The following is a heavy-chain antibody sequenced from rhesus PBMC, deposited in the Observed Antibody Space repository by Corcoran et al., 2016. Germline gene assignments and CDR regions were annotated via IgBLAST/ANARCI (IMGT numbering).Heavy chain of an antibody. CDR2: IYGSNTRT. J-gene: IGHJ4*01. V-gene: IGHV4-127*01. Sequence: QVQLQESDKGLVKQSATLSLACAVSGCSISSVYSWIWIRQPPGKGVEGSGDIYGSNTRTNYKHSLKSRVTNSKEPSRNQVFLKLSAVSAADTAVYYCARMNSGGWLLGYWGQGVLVTVSS. CDR1: GCSISSVYS. CDR3: ARMNSGGWLLGY. D-gene: IGHD6-37*01.